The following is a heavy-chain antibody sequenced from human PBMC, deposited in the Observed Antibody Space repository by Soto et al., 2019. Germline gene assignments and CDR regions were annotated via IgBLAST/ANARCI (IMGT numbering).Heavy chain of an antibody. V-gene: IGHV1-8*01. J-gene: IGHJ4*02. CDR3: AGEKVGTTGIDF. D-gene: IGHD1-26*01. Sequence: QAQLVQSGAEVKKPGASVKVSCKASGYTFTGYDINWVRQATGQELEWMGWMNPNSGNTGYAQNFQGRVTMTRDNSTTTAYMELTSLRDDDSAVYYCAGEKVGTTGIDFWGQGTLVTVSS. CDR2: MNPNSGNT. CDR1: GYTFTGYD.